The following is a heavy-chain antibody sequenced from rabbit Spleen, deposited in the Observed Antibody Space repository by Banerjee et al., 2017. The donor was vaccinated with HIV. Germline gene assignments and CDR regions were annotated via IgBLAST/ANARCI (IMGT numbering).Heavy chain of an antibody. V-gene: IGHV1S40*01. D-gene: IGHD2-1*01. CDR2: TNTGNDGK. CDR3: ARGPLNADYLTV. CDR1: GFSFSGGYY. Sequence: QSLEESGGDLVKPGASLTLTCTASGFSFSGGYYMWWVRQAPGKGLEWIARTNTGNDGKWYANWAQGRVTISKTSSTAVTLQMTSLTVADTATYFCARGPLNADYLTVWGPGTLVTVS. J-gene: IGHJ4*01.